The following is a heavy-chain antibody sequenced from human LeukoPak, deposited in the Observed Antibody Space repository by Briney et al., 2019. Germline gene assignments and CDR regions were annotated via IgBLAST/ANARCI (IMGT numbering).Heavy chain of an antibody. J-gene: IGHJ4*02. CDR2: IKSDGSST. CDR1: GFPFSSHW. CDR3: AKGIEY. V-gene: IGHV3-74*01. Sequence: GGSLRLSCAASGFPFSSHWMHWVRQAPGKGLVWVSRIKSDGSSTNYADSVKGRFTISRDNAKNTLYLQMNSLRAEDTAVYYCAKGIEYWGQGTLVTVSS. D-gene: IGHD6-13*01.